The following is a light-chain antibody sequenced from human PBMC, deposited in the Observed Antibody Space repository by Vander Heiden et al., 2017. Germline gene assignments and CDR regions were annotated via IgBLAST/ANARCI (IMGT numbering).Light chain of an antibody. CDR3: QQDDSYPIT. V-gene: IGKV1-8*01. J-gene: IGKJ4*01. Sequence: AIRMTQSPSSFSASTGDRVTITCRASQGLSNLLAWYQQKPGKAPKLLIYGASTLESGVSSRFSGSGSATDFTLSITYLHSEDYATYYCQQDDSYPITFGGGTKVEIK. CDR2: GAS. CDR1: QGLSNL.